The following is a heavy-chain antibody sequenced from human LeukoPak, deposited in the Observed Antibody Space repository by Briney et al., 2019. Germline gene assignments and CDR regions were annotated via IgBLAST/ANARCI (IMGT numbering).Heavy chain of an antibody. CDR3: AKDNGLYDILTGYLRPYYDYGMDV. CDR2: ISGSGGST. D-gene: IGHD3-9*01. CDR1: GFTFSSYA. Sequence: GGSLRLSCAASGFTFSSYAMSWVRQVPGKGLEWVSAISGSGGSTYYADSVKGRFTISRDNSKNTLYLQMNSLRAEDTAVYYCAKDNGLYDILTGYLRPYYDYGMDVWGQGTTATVSS. V-gene: IGHV3-23*01. J-gene: IGHJ6*02.